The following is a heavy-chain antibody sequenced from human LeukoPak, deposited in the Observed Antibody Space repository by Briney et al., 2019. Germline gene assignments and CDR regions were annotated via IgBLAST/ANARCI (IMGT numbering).Heavy chain of an antibody. CDR2: ITGSGGNT. CDR1: GFTFSSYA. V-gene: IGHV3-23*01. J-gene: IGHJ4*02. CDR3: ARDPNRYSSTVYFDY. Sequence: PGGSLRLSCAASGFTFSSYAVTWVRQAPGKGLEWVGSITGSGGNTYYADSVKGRFTISRDNSKNTPYLQMNSLRVEDTAIYYCARDPNRYSSTVYFDYWGQGTLVTVSS. D-gene: IGHD2-21*01.